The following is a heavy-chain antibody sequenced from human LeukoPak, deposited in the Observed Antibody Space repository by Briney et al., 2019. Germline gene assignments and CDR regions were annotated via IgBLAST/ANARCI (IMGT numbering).Heavy chain of an antibody. CDR3: AREGFMVRGVPIDY. V-gene: IGHV1-69*13. CDR1: GGTFSSYA. J-gene: IGHJ4*02. Sequence: SVKVSCKASGGTFSSYAISWVRQAPGQGLEWMGGIIPIFGTANYAQKFQGRVTITADESTSTAYMELSSLRSEDTAVYYCAREGFMVRGVPIDYWGQGTLVTVSS. CDR2: IIPIFGTA. D-gene: IGHD3-10*01.